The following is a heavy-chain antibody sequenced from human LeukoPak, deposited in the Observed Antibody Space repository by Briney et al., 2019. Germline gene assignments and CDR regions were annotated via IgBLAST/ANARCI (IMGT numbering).Heavy chain of an antibody. D-gene: IGHD2-2*01. J-gene: IGHJ3*02. V-gene: IGHV4-34*01. CDR3: ARGRGGCSSTSCPRAFDI. CDR2: INRSGST. CDR1: GGSFSGYY. Sequence: SETLSLTCAVYGGSFSGYYWSWIRQPPGKGLEWIGEINRSGSTNYNPSLKSRVTISVDTSKNQFSLKLSSVTAADTAVYYCARGRGGCSSTSCPRAFDIWGQGTMVTVSS.